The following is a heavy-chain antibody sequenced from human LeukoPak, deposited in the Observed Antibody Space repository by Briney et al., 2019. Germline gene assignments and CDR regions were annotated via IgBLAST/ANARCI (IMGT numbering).Heavy chain of an antibody. CDR1: GFTFSSYW. Sequence: PGGSLRLSCAASGFTFSSYWMSWVRQAPGKGLEWVANIKQDGSEKYYVDSVKGRFTISRDNAKSSLYLQMNSLRAEDTAVYYCAGRYCSGGSCYPYGMDVWGQGTTVTVSS. V-gene: IGHV3-7*01. CDR3: AGRYCSGGSCYPYGMDV. CDR2: IKQDGSEK. D-gene: IGHD2-15*01. J-gene: IGHJ6*02.